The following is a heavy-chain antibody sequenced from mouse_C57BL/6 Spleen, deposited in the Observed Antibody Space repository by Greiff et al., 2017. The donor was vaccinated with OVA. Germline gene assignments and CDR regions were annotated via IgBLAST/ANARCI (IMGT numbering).Heavy chain of an antibody. V-gene: IGHV1-42*01. CDR3: ARRSYLYAMDY. J-gene: IGHJ4*01. Sequence: VQLQQSGPELVKPGASMKISCKASGYSFTGYYMNWVKQGPEKSLEWIGEINPSTGGTTYNQKFKAKATLTVDKSSSTAYMQLKSLTSEDSAVYYCARRSYLYAMDYWGQGTSVTVSS. D-gene: IGHD2-12*01. CDR2: INPSTGGT. CDR1: GYSFTGYY.